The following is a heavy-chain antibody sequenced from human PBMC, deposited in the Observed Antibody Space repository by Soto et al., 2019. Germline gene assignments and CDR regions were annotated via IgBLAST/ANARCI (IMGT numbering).Heavy chain of an antibody. Sequence: LRLSCAASGFTFSSYGMLWVRQAPGKGLEWVALIWYDGSINYYADSVKGRFTISRDNSKKNTLYLQMNSLRAEDTAVYYCARDGLDHFDYWGQGTLVTVSS. CDR1: GFTFSSYG. CDR3: ARDGLDHFDY. CDR2: IWYDGSIN. D-gene: IGHD6-6*01. J-gene: IGHJ4*02. V-gene: IGHV3-33*01.